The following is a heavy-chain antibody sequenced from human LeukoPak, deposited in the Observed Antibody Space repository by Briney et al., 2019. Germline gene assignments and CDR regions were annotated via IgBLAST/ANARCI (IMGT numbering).Heavy chain of an antibody. CDR1: GGSISSSSYY. D-gene: IGHD2-15*01. Sequence: SETLSLTCTVSGGSISSSSYYWGWIRQPPGKGLEWIGSIYYSGSTYYNPSLRSRVTISVDTSKNQFSLKLSSVTAADTAVYYCANGWFHRYFDYWGQGTLVTVSS. V-gene: IGHV4-39*01. CDR2: IYYSGST. CDR3: ANGWFHRYFDY. J-gene: IGHJ4*02.